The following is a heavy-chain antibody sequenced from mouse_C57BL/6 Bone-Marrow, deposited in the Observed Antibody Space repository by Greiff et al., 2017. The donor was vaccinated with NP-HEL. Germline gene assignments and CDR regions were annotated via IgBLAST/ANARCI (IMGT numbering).Heavy chain of an antibody. CDR1: GYTFTSYW. J-gene: IGHJ1*03. D-gene: IGHD1-1*01. Sequence: QVQLQQPGAELVKPGASVKLSCKASGYTFTSYWMHWVKQRPGQGLEWIGMIHPNSGSTNYNEKFKSKATLTVDKSSSTAYMQLSSLTSEDSAVYYCARRGLLRYGWYFDVGGTGTTVTVSS. V-gene: IGHV1-64*01. CDR3: ARRGLLRYGWYFDV. CDR2: IHPNSGST.